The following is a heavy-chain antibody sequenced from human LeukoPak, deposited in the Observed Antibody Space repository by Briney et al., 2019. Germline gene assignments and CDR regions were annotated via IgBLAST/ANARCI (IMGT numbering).Heavy chain of an antibody. Sequence: PGGSLKLSCAASGFPFSPFWMHWVRQGPGKGPEWVSRIKGDGTYKNYAESVRGRFTISRDNAKNTLSLQMNSLRAEDTAVYFCVRDGDAYNFDWWGQGVLVTVSS. V-gene: IGHV3-74*01. CDR1: GFPFSPFW. CDR2: IKGDGTYK. J-gene: IGHJ4*02. D-gene: IGHD5-24*01. CDR3: VRDGDAYNFDW.